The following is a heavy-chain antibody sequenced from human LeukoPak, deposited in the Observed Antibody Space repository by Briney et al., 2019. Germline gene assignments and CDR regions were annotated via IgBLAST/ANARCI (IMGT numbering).Heavy chain of an antibody. CDR1: GYTFTGYY. J-gene: IGHJ3*02. CDR2: INPNSGGT. V-gene: IGHV1-2*04. D-gene: IGHD3-3*01. CDR3: ARDYDFWSGYSPDAFDI. Sequence: ASVKVSCKASGYTFTGYYMHWVRQAPGQGLEWMGWINPNSGGTNYAQKFQGWVTMTRDTSISTAYMELSRLRSDDTAVYYCARDYDFWSGYSPDAFDIWGQGTMVTVSS.